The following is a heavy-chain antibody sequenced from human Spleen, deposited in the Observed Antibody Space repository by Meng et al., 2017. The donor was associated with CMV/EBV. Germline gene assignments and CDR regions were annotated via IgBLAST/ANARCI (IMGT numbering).Heavy chain of an antibody. Sequence: GESLKISCAASGFTFSSYSMNWVRQAPGKGLEWVSSISSSSSYIYYADSLKGRFTISRDNAKNSLYLQMNSLRAEDTAVYYCARANYYGSGSYDAHDDYYYYGMDVWGQGTAVTVSS. CDR2: ISSSSSYI. V-gene: IGHV3-21*01. CDR3: ARANYYGSGSYDAHDDYYYYGMDV. CDR1: GFTFSSYS. D-gene: IGHD3-10*01. J-gene: IGHJ6*02.